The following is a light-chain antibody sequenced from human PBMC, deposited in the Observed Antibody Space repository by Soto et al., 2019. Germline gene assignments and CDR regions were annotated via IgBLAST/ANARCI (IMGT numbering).Light chain of an antibody. CDR3: SSHTSSSTLVV. CDR1: SSDVGGYNY. V-gene: IGLV2-14*01. Sequence: HSALTQPASVSGSPGQSITISCTGTSSDVGGYNYVSWYQQHPGKAPKLMIYDVSNRPSGVSNRFSGSKSGNTASLTISGLQAEDEADYYCSSHTSSSTLVVFGGGTKVTVL. J-gene: IGLJ2*01. CDR2: DVS.